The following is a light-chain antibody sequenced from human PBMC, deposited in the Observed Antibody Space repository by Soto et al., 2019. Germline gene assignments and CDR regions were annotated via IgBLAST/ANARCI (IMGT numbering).Light chain of an antibody. J-gene: IGKJ2*01. CDR1: QSLLHSNGYNY. CDR3: MKALPTPYT. Sequence: EIGMTQSPLSLPVTPGESPSITCRASQSLLHSNGYNYLDWYLQKPGQSPQLLMYLGSNRASGVPDRVRVSGSGTDVTRKISRVEAEDVGVYYCMKALPTPYTFGQGTKLEIK. CDR2: LGS. V-gene: IGKV2-28*01.